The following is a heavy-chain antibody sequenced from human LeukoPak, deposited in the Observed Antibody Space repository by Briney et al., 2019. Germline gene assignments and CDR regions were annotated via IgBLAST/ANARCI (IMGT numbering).Heavy chain of an antibody. CDR1: GGSMSSYY. V-gene: IGHV4-59*08. D-gene: IGHD3-22*01. Sequence: PSETLSLTCTVSGGSMSSYYWSWIRQPPGKGLEWIGYIYYSGSTNYNPSLKSRVAISVDTSKNQFSLNLSSVTAADTAVYYCARRLTYYFDSSGSNFDLWGRGTLVTVSS. CDR2: IYYSGST. J-gene: IGHJ2*01. CDR3: ARRLTYYFDSSGSNFDL.